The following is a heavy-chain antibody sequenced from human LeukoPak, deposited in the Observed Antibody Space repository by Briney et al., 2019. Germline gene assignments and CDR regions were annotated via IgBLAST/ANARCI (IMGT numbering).Heavy chain of an antibody. J-gene: IGHJ5*02. CDR2: IKQDGSEK. D-gene: IGHD1-26*01. CDR3: ARDKVVGATWFDP. V-gene: IGHV3-7*01. CDR1: XXTXSSYW. Sequence: LRLSXXASXXTXSSYWMAWVRQAXGXRPEWVANIKQDGSEKYYVDSVKGRFTISRDNAKNSLYLQMNSLRAEDTAMYYCARDKVVGATWFDPWGQGTLVTVSS.